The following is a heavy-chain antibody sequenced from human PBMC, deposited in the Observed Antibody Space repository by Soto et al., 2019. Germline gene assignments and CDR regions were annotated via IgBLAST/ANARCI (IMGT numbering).Heavy chain of an antibody. CDR3: ARVCAGDCYIFDR. Sequence: PSETLSLTCGVSNDSITTNYWAWVRHPPGKGLEWIGSIFNSGRTKYNPSLKSRVSLSLAKSKSQFSLKLHSVTAADTAVYFCARVCAGDCYIFDRWGQGILVTVSS. CDR1: NDSITTNY. CDR2: IFNSGRT. J-gene: IGHJ4*02. D-gene: IGHD2-21*02. V-gene: IGHV4-59*01.